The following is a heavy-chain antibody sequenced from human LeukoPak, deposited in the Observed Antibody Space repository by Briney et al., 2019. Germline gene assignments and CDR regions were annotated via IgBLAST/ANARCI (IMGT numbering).Heavy chain of an antibody. CDR2: ISYDGSNE. Sequence: PGRSLRLSCVASGFRFSYYGMHWVRQAPGKGLEWVAVISYDGSNEFYADSVKGRFIVSRDNSKNTLYLQMNSLRAEDTAVYYCAKDHSPFRGVGHFDYWGQGTLVTVSS. J-gene: IGHJ4*02. CDR1: GFRFSYYG. D-gene: IGHD3-10*01. CDR3: AKDHSPFRGVGHFDY. V-gene: IGHV3-30*18.